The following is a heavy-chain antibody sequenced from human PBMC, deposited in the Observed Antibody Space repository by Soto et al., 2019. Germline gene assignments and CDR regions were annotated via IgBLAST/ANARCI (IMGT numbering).Heavy chain of an antibody. Sequence: ASVKVSCKASGYTFTSYGISWVRQAPGQGLEWMGWISAYNGNTNYAQKLQGRVTMTTDTSTSTAYMELRSLRSDDTAVYYCARENYDFWSGPMVRGVMGYWGQGTLVTVSS. CDR3: ARENYDFWSGPMVRGVMGY. V-gene: IGHV1-18*01. CDR2: ISAYNGNT. CDR1: GYTFTSYG. J-gene: IGHJ4*02. D-gene: IGHD3-10*01.